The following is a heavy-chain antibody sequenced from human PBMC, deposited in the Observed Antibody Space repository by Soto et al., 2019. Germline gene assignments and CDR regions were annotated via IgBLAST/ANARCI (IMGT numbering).Heavy chain of an antibody. J-gene: IGHJ6*02. V-gene: IGHV1-3*01. CDR3: ARGNGMEENYYYHGMDV. Sequence: QVQVVQSGAEVKKPGASVKVSCKAFGYSFSTYAMHCVRQAPGQGLEWMGWINGGKGNPKYSQKFKDRVTISRDTSANTGYMELSSLTFEDTALYYCARGNGMEENYYYHGMDVWGPGTTVTVS. D-gene: IGHD1-1*01. CDR2: INGGKGNP. CDR1: GYSFSTYA.